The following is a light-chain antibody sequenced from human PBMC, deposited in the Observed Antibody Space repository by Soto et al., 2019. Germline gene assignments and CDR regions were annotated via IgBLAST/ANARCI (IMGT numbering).Light chain of an antibody. CDR1: QSISSW. CDR2: DAS. CDR3: QQNNSYPPWP. V-gene: IGKV1-5*01. Sequence: DIQMTQSPSTLSASVGDRVTITCRASQSISSWLAWYLQKPGKAPKLLIYDASSLESGVPSRFSGRGSGTEFTLTISSLQPDYFATYYCQQNNSYPPWPVGQGTKVKIK. J-gene: IGKJ1*01.